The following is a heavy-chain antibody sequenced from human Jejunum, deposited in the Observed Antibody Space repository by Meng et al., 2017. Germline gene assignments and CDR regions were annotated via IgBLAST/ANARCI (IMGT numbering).Heavy chain of an antibody. Sequence: QVQVVESGGGLVKPGGSLRLSCAASGFTFDDYYMNGIRQAPGKGLEWVSYVSGSGSGVHYADSVKGRFTISRDNAKNSLYLQMNDLRAADTAVYYCAGTYYDPRSPFDPWGQGTLVTVSS. V-gene: IGHV3-11*01. CDR3: AGTYYDPRSPFDP. D-gene: IGHD3-3*01. CDR1: GFTFDDYY. CDR2: VSGSGSGV. J-gene: IGHJ5*02.